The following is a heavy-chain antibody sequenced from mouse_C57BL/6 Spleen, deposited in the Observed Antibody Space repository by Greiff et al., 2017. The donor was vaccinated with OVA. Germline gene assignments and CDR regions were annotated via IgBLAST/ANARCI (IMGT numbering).Heavy chain of an antibody. CDR2: IDPSDSET. CDR3: AYGSSPFAY. D-gene: IGHD1-1*01. V-gene: IGHV1-52*01. J-gene: IGHJ3*01. CDR1: GYTFTSYW. Sequence: QVQLKESGAELVRPGSSVKLSCKASGYTFTSYWMHWVKQRPIQGLEWIGNIDPSDSETHYNQKFKDKATLTVDKSSSTAYMQLSSLTSEDSAVYYCAYGSSPFAYWGQGTLVTVSA.